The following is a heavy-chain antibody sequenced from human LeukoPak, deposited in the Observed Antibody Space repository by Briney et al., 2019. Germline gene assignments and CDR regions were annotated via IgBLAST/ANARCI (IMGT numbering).Heavy chain of an antibody. V-gene: IGHV4-39*07. CDR1: GGSTSSSSFY. J-gene: IGHJ4*02. CDR2: INHSGST. Sequence: SETLSLTCTVSGGSTSSSSFYWGWIRQPPGKGLEWIGEINHSGSTNYNPSLKSRVTISVDTSKNQFSLKLSSVTAADTAVYYCARALYPGIAVAGIGFDYWGQGTLVTVSS. CDR3: ARALYPGIAVAGIGFDY. D-gene: IGHD6-19*01.